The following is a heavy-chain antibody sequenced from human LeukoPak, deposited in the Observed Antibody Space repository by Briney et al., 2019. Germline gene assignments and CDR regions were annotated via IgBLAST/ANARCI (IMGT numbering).Heavy chain of an antibody. Sequence: SETLSLTCTVSGGSISSYYWSWIRQPPGKGPEWIGYIYYSGSTNYNPSLKSRVTISVDTSKNQFSLKLNSVTAADTAVYYCARDTFWSGYPDGMDVWGQGTTVTVSS. J-gene: IGHJ6*02. D-gene: IGHD3-3*01. V-gene: IGHV4-59*01. CDR3: ARDTFWSGYPDGMDV. CDR1: GGSISSYY. CDR2: IYYSGST.